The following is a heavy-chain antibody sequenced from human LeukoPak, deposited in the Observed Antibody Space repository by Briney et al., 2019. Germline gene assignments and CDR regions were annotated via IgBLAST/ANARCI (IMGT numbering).Heavy chain of an antibody. CDR1: GFIFSNYA. Sequence: GGSLRLSCGVFGFIFSNYAMSWVRQVPGKGLEWVSGISDSGAGAYYADSVKGRFTISRDNSKNTLYLQMNSLRAEDTAVYYCAKDNSPSQWLWGADAFDIWGQGTMVTVSS. V-gene: IGHV3-23*01. D-gene: IGHD6-19*01. CDR3: AKDNSPSQWLWGADAFDI. CDR2: ISDSGAGA. J-gene: IGHJ3*02.